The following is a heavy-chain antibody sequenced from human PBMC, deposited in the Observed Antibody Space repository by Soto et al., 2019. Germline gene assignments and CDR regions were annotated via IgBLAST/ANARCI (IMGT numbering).Heavy chain of an antibody. D-gene: IGHD2-15*01. CDR2: IYYSGST. J-gene: IGHJ4*02. Sequence: SETLSLTCTVSGGSISSSSYYWGWIRQPPGKGQEWIGSIYYSGSTYYNPSLKSRVTISVDTSKNQFSLKLSSVTAAVTAVYYCARHTPAISISDHWGQGTLVTVSS. CDR3: ARHTPAISISDH. V-gene: IGHV4-39*01. CDR1: GGSISSSSYY.